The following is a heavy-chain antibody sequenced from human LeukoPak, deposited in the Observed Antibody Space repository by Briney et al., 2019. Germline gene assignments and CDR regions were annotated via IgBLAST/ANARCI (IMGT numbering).Heavy chain of an antibody. CDR3: ASSGRIKGDAFDI. CDR1: GFTFSTYS. J-gene: IGHJ3*02. Sequence: TGGSLRLSCAASGFTFSTYSMNWVRQTPGKGLEWVSSISSSSSYIYYADSVKGRFTISRDNAKNSLYLQMNSLRAEDTAVYYCASSGRIKGDAFDIWGQGTMVTVSS. V-gene: IGHV3-21*01. CDR2: ISSSSSYI. D-gene: IGHD1-26*01.